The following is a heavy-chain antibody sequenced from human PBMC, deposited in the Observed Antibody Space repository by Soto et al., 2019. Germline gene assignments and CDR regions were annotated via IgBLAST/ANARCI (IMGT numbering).Heavy chain of an antibody. Sequence: PGGSLRLSCAASGFTFSSYAMHWVRQAPGKGLEWVAVISYDGSNKYYADSVKGRFTISRDNSKNTLYLQMNSLRAEDTAVYYCAREGGSLNWFDPWGQGTLVTVSS. D-gene: IGHD1-26*01. CDR2: ISYDGSNK. V-gene: IGHV3-30-3*01. CDR3: AREGGSLNWFDP. J-gene: IGHJ5*02. CDR1: GFTFSSYA.